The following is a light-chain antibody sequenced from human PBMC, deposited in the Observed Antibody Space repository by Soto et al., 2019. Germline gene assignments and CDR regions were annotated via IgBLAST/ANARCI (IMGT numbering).Light chain of an antibody. V-gene: IGKV3-15*01. Sequence: EVVMTQSPATLSVSPGERATLSCRASQSVSSTLAWYQQKPGQAPRLLIYGASTRATGIPARFSGSGSGTEFTLTISSLQSEDFAVYYCQQYSTWPPTFVGGTKVEIK. J-gene: IGKJ4*01. CDR3: QQYSTWPPT. CDR2: GAS. CDR1: QSVSST.